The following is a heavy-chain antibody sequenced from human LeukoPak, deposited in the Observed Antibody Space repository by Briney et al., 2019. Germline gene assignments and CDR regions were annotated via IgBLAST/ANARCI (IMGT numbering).Heavy chain of an antibody. V-gene: IGHV3-11*01. CDR3: AREYCGGDCYSDPHYFDY. D-gene: IGHD2-21*02. Sequence: GGSLRLSCAAYGFTFSDYYMSWIRQAPGKGLEWVSYISSSGSTIYYADSVKGRFTISRDNAKNSLYLQMNSLRAEDTAVYYCAREYCGGDCYSDPHYFDYWGQGTLVTVSS. CDR2: ISSSGSTI. CDR1: GFTFSDYY. J-gene: IGHJ4*02.